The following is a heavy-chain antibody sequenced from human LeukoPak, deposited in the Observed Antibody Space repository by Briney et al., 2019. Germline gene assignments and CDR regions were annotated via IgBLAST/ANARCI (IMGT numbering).Heavy chain of an antibody. V-gene: IGHV3-23*01. J-gene: IGHJ4*02. Sequence: QSGGSLRLSCAASGFTFSSYAMSWVRQAPGKGLEWVSAISGSGGSTYYADSVKGRFTISRDNSKNTLYLQMNSLRAEDTAVYYCAKNGWVQLWLYYFDYWGQGTLVTVSS. CDR1: GFTFSSYA. CDR2: ISGSGGST. CDR3: AKNGWVQLWLYYFDY. D-gene: IGHD5-18*01.